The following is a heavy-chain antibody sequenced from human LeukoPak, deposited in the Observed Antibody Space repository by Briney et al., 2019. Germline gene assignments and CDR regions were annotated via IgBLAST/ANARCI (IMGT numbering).Heavy chain of an antibody. V-gene: IGHV3-53*01. CDR3: ARASSGYVWYY. J-gene: IGHJ4*02. D-gene: IGHD5-12*01. CDR2: IYSGGST. Sequence: GGSLRLSCAASGFTVSSNYMSWVRQAPGRGLEWVSVIYSGGSTYYANSVKGRFTISRDNSKNTLYLQMNSLRAEDTAVYYCARASSGYVWYYWGQGTLVTVSS. CDR1: GFTVSSNY.